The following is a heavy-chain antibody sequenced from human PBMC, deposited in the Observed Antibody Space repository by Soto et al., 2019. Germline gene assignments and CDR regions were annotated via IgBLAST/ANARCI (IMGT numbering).Heavy chain of an antibody. D-gene: IGHD2-2*01. CDR1: GGSFSGYY. V-gene: IGHV4-34*01. CDR2: INHSGST. CDR3: ARADCSSTSCYGSDFQH. Sequence: SETLSLTCAVYGGSFSGYYWSWIRQPPGKGLEWIGEINHSGSTNYNPSLKSRVTISVDTSKNQFSLKLSSVTAADTAVYYCARADCSSTSCYGSDFQHWGQGTLVTVSS. J-gene: IGHJ1*01.